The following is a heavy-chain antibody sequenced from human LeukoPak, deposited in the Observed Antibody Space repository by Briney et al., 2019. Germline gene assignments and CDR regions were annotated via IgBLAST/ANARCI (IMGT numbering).Heavy chain of an antibody. CDR1: GVSLSVDW. Sequence: GGALRLSCVGSGVSLSVDWMTWVRQAPGAGLEWGANIKEDGGETYYVDSVKGRFTISRDNAKNSLYLQMNNLRAEDTAVYFCARPVNRLFLFWGPGTQVTVSS. CDR2: IKEDGGET. D-gene: IGHD2-21*01. CDR3: ARPVNRLFLF. J-gene: IGHJ4*02. V-gene: IGHV3-7*01.